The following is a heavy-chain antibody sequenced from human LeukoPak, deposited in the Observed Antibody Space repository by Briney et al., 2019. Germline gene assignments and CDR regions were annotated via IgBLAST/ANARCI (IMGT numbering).Heavy chain of an antibody. D-gene: IGHD2-8*01. CDR3: ARVPIMCTNGVCFNGPFDY. V-gene: IGHV4-34*01. CDR1: GGSFSGYY. CDR2: INHSGST. Sequence: SETLTLTCAVYGGSFSGYYWSWIRQPTGKGLEWLGEINHSGSTNYNPSLKSRVTISVDTSKNQFSLKLSSVTAADTAVYYCARVPIMCTNGVCFNGPFDYWGQGTLVTVSS. J-gene: IGHJ4*02.